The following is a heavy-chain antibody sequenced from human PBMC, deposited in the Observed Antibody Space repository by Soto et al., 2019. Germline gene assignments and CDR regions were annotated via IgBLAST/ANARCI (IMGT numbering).Heavy chain of an antibody. CDR2: ISSSGSTI. D-gene: IGHD6-19*01. CDR1: GFTFSDYY. J-gene: IGHJ4*02. CDR3: ARASPIAVADHFDY. V-gene: IGHV3-11*01. Sequence: GGSLRRSCAASGFTFSDYYMSWIRQAPGRGLEWVSYISSSGSTIYYADSVKGRFTISRDNAKNSLYLQMNSLRADDTAVYYCARASPIAVADHFDYSGPGTLGTVSS.